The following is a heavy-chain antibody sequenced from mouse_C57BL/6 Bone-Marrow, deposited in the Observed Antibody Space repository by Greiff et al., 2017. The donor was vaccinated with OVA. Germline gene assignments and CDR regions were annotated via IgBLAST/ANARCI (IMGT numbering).Heavy chain of an antibody. Sequence: VKLQESGAELARPGASVKLSCKASGYTFTSYGISWVKQRTGQGLEWIGEIYPRSGNTYYNEKFKGKATLTADKSSSTAYMELRSLTSEDSAVYFCARHYYGSSHPFAYWGQGTLVTVSA. CDR3: ARHYYGSSHPFAY. V-gene: IGHV1-81*01. D-gene: IGHD1-1*01. CDR2: IYPRSGNT. J-gene: IGHJ3*01. CDR1: GYTFTSYG.